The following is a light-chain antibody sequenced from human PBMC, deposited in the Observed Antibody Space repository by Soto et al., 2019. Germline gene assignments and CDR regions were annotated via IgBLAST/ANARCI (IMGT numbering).Light chain of an antibody. Sequence: QLVLTQPPSVSGAPGQRVTISCTGSSSNIGAGYDVHWYQQLPGTAPKLLIYGNSNRPSGVPDRFSGSKSGTSASLAITGLQAEDEADYYCQSYDSSRFEVFGGGTKLTVL. V-gene: IGLV1-40*01. CDR2: GNS. CDR3: QSYDSSRFEV. CDR1: SSNIGAGYD. J-gene: IGLJ3*02.